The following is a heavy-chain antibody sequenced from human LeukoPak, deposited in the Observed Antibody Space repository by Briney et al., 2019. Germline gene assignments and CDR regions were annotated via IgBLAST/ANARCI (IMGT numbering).Heavy chain of an antibody. V-gene: IGHV4-34*01. CDR1: GGSFSGYY. D-gene: IGHD3-22*01. Sequence: SETLSLTCAVYGGSFSGYYWSWIRQPPGKGLEWIGEINHSGSTNYNPSLKSRVTISVDTSKNQFSLKLSSVTAADTAVYYCARGRPYYYDSSGYYRNWFDPWGQGTLVTVSS. J-gene: IGHJ5*02. CDR2: INHSGST. CDR3: ARGRPYYYDSSGYYRNWFDP.